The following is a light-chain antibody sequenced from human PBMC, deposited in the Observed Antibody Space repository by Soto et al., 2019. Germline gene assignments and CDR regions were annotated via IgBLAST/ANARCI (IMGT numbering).Light chain of an antibody. CDR1: SSNIGSNY. CDR2: KNN. CDR3: AVWDDSQSGVV. V-gene: IGLV1-47*01. J-gene: IGLJ2*01. Sequence: QSVLTQPPSASGTPGQRVTISCSGSSSNIGSNYVYWYQQLPGMAPKVLIYKNNQRPSGVPDRFSGFKSGTSASLAISGLRSEDEADYYCAVWDDSQSGVVFGAGTKVTVL.